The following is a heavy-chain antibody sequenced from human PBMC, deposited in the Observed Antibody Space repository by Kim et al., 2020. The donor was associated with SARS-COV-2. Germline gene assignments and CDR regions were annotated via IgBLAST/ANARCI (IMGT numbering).Heavy chain of an antibody. Sequence: ASVKVSCKASGYTFTSYGISWVRQAPGQGLEWMGWISAYNGNTNYAQKLQGRVTMTTDTSTSTAYMELRSLRSDDTAVYYCASINYYYYYYGMDVWGQGTTVTVSS. CDR2: ISAYNGNT. CDR1: GYTFTSYG. J-gene: IGHJ6*02. CDR3: ASINYYYYYYGMDV. V-gene: IGHV1-18*01.